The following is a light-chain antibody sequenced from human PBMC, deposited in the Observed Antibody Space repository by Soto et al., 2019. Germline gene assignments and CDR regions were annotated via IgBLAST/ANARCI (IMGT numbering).Light chain of an antibody. CDR2: GAS. CDR3: QQYNTLPPT. V-gene: IGKV3-15*01. Sequence: EIVMTQSPATLSVSPGERATLSCRASQSVTSNLAWYQQKPGQAPRLLIYGASTRDTGIPARFSGSGSGTEFTITISSLQAEDFTVYYCQQYNTLPPTFGQGTRLEI. CDR1: QSVTSN. J-gene: IGKJ5*01.